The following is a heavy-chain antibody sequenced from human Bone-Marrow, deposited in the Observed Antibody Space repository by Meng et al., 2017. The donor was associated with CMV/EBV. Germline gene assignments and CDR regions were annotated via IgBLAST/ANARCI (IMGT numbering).Heavy chain of an antibody. J-gene: IGHJ5*02. CDR3: ATVGLGMNWFDP. CDR2: INHSGNT. CDR1: GGSFSGYY. V-gene: IGHV4-34*01. Sequence: QVRHRSGGAGLWKPSATLSLTCALDGGSFSGYYWSWIRQPPGKGLEWIAEINHSGNTNYNPSLKSRVTISVDTSKNQFSLKLSSVTAADTAVYYCATVGLGMNWFDPWGQGTLVTVSS.